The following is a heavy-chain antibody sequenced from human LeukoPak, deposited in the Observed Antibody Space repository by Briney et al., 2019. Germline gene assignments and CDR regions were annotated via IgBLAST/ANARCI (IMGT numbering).Heavy chain of an antibody. V-gene: IGHV3-43*02. D-gene: IGHD3-16*02. CDR3: AKVAYYDYVWGSYRYYYYMDV. Sequence: AGSLRLSCAASGFTFDDYAMHWVRQAPGKGLEWVSLISEDGGSTYYADSVKGRFTISRDNSKNSLYLQMNSLRTEDTALYYCAKVAYYDYVWGSYRYYYYMDVWGKGTTVTVSS. J-gene: IGHJ6*03. CDR1: GFTFDDYA. CDR2: ISEDGGST.